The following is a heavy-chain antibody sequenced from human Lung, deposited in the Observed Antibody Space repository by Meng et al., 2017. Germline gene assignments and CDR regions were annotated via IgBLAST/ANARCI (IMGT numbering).Heavy chain of an antibody. D-gene: IGHD6-6*01. V-gene: IGHV3-23*01. J-gene: IGHJ4*02. Sequence: EVQLLESGGGLVQPGGSPRLSCVASGFTFSSYAMTWVRQAPGKGLEWVSSISGSGGSTYYADSVRGRFTISRDNSKNTVYLQMNSLRAEDTAIYYCARRIEYSSSSGYWGQGTLVTSPQ. CDR1: GFTFSSYA. CDR3: ARRIEYSSSSGY. CDR2: ISGSGGST.